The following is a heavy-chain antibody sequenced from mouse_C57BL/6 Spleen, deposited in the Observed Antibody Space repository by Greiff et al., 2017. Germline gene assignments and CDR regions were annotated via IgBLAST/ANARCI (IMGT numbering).Heavy chain of an antibody. J-gene: IGHJ1*03. CDR1: GYTFTSYW. Sequence: QVQLQQPGAELVMPGASVKLSCKASGYTFTSYWMHWVKQRPGQGLEWIGELDPSDSYTNYNQKFKGKSTLTVDKSSSTAYMQLSSLTSEDSAVYYCARPYGYDGNWYFDVWGTGTTVTVSS. CDR2: LDPSDSYT. CDR3: ARPYGYDGNWYFDV. D-gene: IGHD2-2*01. V-gene: IGHV1-69*01.